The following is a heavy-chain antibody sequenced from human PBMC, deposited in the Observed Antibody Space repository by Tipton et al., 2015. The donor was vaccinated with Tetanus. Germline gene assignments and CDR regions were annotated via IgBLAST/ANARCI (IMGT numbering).Heavy chain of an antibody. J-gene: IGHJ4*02. CDR2: IYYSGST. D-gene: IGHD2-21*02. CDR1: GGSISSYY. CDR3: ARGMAEASNCGGDCYSDY. Sequence: LRLSCTVSGGSISSYYWSWIRQPPGKGLEWIGYIYYSGSTNYNPSLKSRVTISVDTSKNQFSLKLSSVTAADTAVYYCARGMAEASNCGGDCYSDYWGQGTLVTVSS. V-gene: IGHV4-59*01.